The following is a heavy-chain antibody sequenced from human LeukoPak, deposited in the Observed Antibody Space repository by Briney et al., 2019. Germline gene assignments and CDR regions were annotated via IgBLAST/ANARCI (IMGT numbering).Heavy chain of an antibody. Sequence: GASVKVSCKASGYTFTGYYMHWVRQAPGQGLEWMGWINPNSGGTNYAQKFQGRVTMTRDTSISTAYMELSRLRSDDTAVYYCARETLACSSTSCYIGREWSPPDYWGQGTLVTVSS. CDR1: GYTFTGYY. CDR2: INPNSGGT. D-gene: IGHD2-2*02. V-gene: IGHV1-2*02. J-gene: IGHJ4*02. CDR3: ARETLACSSTSCYIGREWSPPDY.